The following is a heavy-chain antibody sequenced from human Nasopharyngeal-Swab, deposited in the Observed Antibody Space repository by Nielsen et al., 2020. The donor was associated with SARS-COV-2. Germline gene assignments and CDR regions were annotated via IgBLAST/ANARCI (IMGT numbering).Heavy chain of an antibody. J-gene: IGHJ5*02. CDR1: GFTFSSYW. V-gene: IGHV3-7*01. CDR2: IKQDGSEK. CDR3: AREYCSSTSCYGDWFDP. D-gene: IGHD2-2*01. Sequence: SLKISCAASGFTFSSYWISWVRQAPGKGLEWVSNIKQDGSEKYYVDSVKGRFTISRDNAKNSLYLQMNSLRAEDTAVYYCAREYCSSTSCYGDWFDPWGQGTLVTVSS.